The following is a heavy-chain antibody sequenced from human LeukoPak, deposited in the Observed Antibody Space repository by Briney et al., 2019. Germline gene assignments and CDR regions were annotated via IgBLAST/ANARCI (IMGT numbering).Heavy chain of an antibody. Sequence: PGGSLRLSCAASGFTFYSYGMSWVRQAPGKGLEWVSAISGSGGSTYYADSVKGRFTISRDNSKNTLYLQMNSLRAEDTAVYYCAKLEPVLRYFDWSLTHFFDYWGQGTLVTVSS. J-gene: IGHJ4*02. CDR2: ISGSGGST. D-gene: IGHD3-9*01. CDR1: GFTFYSYG. CDR3: AKLEPVLRYFDWSLTHFFDY. V-gene: IGHV3-23*01.